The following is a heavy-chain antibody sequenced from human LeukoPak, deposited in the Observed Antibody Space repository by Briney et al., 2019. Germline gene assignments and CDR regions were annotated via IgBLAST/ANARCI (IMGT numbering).Heavy chain of an antibody. D-gene: IGHD7-27*01. CDR1: GYTFTGYY. CDR2: NNPNSGGT. CDR3: ARDQQLTEEKAANDY. J-gene: IGHJ4*02. V-gene: IGHV1-2*02. Sequence: ASVKVSCKASGYTFTGYYMHWVRQAPGQGLEGMGWNNPNSGGTNYAQKFQGRVTMTRDTSISTAYMELSRLRSDDTAVHYCARDQQLTEEKAANDYWGQGTLVTVSS.